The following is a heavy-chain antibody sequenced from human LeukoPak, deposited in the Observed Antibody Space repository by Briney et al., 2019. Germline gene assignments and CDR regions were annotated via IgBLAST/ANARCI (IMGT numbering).Heavy chain of an antibody. CDR3: ARDSYYYDSSGHFDY. CDR2: ISYDGSNK. V-gene: IGHV3-30-3*01. J-gene: IGHJ4*02. Sequence: PGGSLRLSCAASGFTVSSSYMSWVHQAPGKGLEWVAVISYDGSNKYYADSVKGRFTISRDNSKNTLYLQMNGLRAEDTAVYYCARDSYYYDSSGHFDYWGQGTLVTVSS. CDR1: GFTVSSSY. D-gene: IGHD3-22*01.